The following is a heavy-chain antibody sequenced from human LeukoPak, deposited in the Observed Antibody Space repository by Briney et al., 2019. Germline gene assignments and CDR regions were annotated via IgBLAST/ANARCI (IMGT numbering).Heavy chain of an antibody. V-gene: IGHV3-66*01. CDR3: ASLSSGYYGMDV. CDR1: GFTVSSNY. D-gene: IGHD3-22*01. Sequence: PGGSLRLSCAASGFTVSSNYMSWVRQAPGKGLEWVSVIYSGGSTYYADSVKGRFTISRDNSKNTLYLQMNSLRAEDTAVYYCASLSSGYYGMDVWGQGTMVTVSS. CDR2: IYSGGST. J-gene: IGHJ6*02.